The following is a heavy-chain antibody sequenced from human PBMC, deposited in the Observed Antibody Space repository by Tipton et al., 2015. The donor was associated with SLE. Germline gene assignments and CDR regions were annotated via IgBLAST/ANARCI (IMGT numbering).Heavy chain of an antibody. V-gene: IGHV3-20*04. CDR2: INWNGGST. J-gene: IGHJ6*02. CDR1: GFTFDDYG. Sequence: SLRLSCAASGFTFDDYGMSWVRQAPGKGLEWVSGINWNGGSTGYADSVKGRFTISRDNAKNSLYLQMNSLRAEDTALYYCARGFGYCSSTSRYGSRLGMDVWGQGTTVTVSS. D-gene: IGHD2-2*01. CDR3: ARGFGYCSSTSRYGSRLGMDV.